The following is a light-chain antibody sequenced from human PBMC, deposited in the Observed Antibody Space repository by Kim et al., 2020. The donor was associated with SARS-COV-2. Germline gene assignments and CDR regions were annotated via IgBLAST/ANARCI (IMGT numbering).Light chain of an antibody. CDR2: KAS. CDR1: QSIDTW. Sequence: DIQMTQSPSTLSASVGDRVTITCRASQSIDTWLAWYQQKPGKAPNLLIYKASTLQSGVPSRFSGSGSGTEFTLTISSLQPDDFATYYCQQFNTDSAVTFGGWTKVDIK. CDR3: QQFNTDSAVT. J-gene: IGKJ4*01. V-gene: IGKV1-5*03.